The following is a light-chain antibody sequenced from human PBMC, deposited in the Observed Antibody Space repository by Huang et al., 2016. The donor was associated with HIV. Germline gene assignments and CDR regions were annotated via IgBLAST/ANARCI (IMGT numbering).Light chain of an antibody. Sequence: IQLTQSPSSLSASVGDRVTISCRASQGISSYLAWYQQKPGKAPKLLIYAASTLQSGVPSRFSVSGSGTDFTLTITSLQPEDFATYYCQQLNGYPLTFGGGTKVEIK. J-gene: IGKJ4*01. V-gene: IGKV1-9*01. CDR2: AAS. CDR3: QQLNGYPLT. CDR1: QGISSY.